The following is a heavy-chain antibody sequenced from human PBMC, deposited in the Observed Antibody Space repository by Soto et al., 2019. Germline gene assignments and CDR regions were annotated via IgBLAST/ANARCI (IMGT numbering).Heavy chain of an antibody. CDR3: SKGGFVDGDNRHHVMDV. Sequence: QVHLQESGPGLVKPSGTLSLICTVSGNSMFNYYWSWIRQPAGKGLEWIGRVYTDGTAIYNPSLNSRVTLSAELFKNQFSQYVNSVTAADAAVKDGSKGGFVDGDNRHHVMDVWGQGATVIVS. V-gene: IGHV4-4*07. CDR2: VYTDGTA. J-gene: IGHJ6*02. D-gene: IGHD4-17*01. CDR1: GNSMFNYY.